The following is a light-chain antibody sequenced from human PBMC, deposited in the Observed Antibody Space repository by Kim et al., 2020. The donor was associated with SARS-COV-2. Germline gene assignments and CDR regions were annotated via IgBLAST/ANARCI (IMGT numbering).Light chain of an antibody. Sequence: CPSDTAPLSCMACQWPPIILAGYQQKPGHPPRLLIYAADNRATGLPARFSGSGSGTEFTLPISSVQSEDFAFYYCQQYNNWPYTLRQETTLDI. CDR1: QWPPII. J-gene: IGKJ2*01. V-gene: IGKV3-15*01. CDR2: AAD. CDR3: QQYNNWPYT.